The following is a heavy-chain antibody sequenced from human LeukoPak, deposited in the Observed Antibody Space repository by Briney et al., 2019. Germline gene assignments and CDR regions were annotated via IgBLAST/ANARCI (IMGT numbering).Heavy chain of an antibody. D-gene: IGHD2-21*01. J-gene: IGHJ5*02. CDR3: AKRSDCGGDCYGRDWFDP. CDR2: ISGSGGST. V-gene: IGHV3-23*01. Sequence: PGGSLRLSCAASGFTFSSYAMSWVRQAPGKGLEWVSAISGSGGSTYYADSVKGRFTISRDNSKNTLYLQMNSLRAEDTAVYYCAKRSDCGGDCYGRDWFDPWGQGNLVTVSS. CDR1: GFTFSSYA.